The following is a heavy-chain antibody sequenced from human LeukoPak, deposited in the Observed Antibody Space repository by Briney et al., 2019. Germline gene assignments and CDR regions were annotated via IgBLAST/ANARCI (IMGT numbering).Heavy chain of an antibody. D-gene: IGHD3-10*01. Sequence: PGGSLRLSCAASGFTFSSYNMNWVRQAPGKGLEWVSDISSSGSTIYFADSVKGRFTIPRDNAKNSLYLQMNSLRDEDTAVYYCARLEYYYVSGNYYKLFDYLGQGTLVTVCS. CDR3: ARLEYYYVSGNYYKLFDY. V-gene: IGHV3-48*02. J-gene: IGHJ4*02. CDR1: GFTFSSYN. CDR2: ISSSGSTI.